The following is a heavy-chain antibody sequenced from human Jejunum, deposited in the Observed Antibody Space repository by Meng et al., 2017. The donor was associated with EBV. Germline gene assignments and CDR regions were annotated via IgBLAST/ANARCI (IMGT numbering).Heavy chain of an antibody. Sequence: VLRVQFGVEAKMPGASVKVSCKPSGYTFTSYVISWVRQAPGNGPDWMGWITVYNGNTNHAPRLQGRVTMTTDLSTSTAYMELRSLRSDDTAVYYCARDSSGYNANDKVSDYWGQGTLVTVSS. CDR2: ITVYNGNT. CDR1: GYTFTSYV. D-gene: IGHD5-12*01. J-gene: IGHJ4*01. V-gene: IGHV1-18*01. CDR3: ARDSSGYNANDKVSDY.